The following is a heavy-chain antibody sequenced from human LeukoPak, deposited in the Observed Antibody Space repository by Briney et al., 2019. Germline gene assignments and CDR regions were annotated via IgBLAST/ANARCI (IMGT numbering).Heavy chain of an antibody. Sequence: GGSLRLSCAASGFTFSSYWMHWVRQAPGKGLVWVSRINTDGSSTSYADSVKGRFTISRDNSKNTLYLQMNSLRADDTAVYYCTKVASTGFIAYYFDYWGQGTLVTVSS. CDR1: GFTFSSYW. D-gene: IGHD3-16*02. CDR3: TKVASTGFIAYYFDY. CDR2: INTDGSST. J-gene: IGHJ4*02. V-gene: IGHV3-74*01.